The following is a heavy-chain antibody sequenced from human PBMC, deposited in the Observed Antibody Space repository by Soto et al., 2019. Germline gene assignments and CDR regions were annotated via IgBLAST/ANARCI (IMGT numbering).Heavy chain of an antibody. J-gene: IGHJ6*02. CDR1: GGSFSCYY. CDR3: ARALPRYYDFWRGYWYYYGMDV. CDR2: INHSGST. D-gene: IGHD3-3*01. Sequence: SETLSLTCAVYGGSFSCYYWSWIRQPPGKGLEWIGEINHSGSTNYNPALQSRVTISLDTSKNQFSLKLSSVTAADTAVYYCARALPRYYDFWRGYWYYYGMDVWGQGTTVTVSS. V-gene: IGHV4-34*01.